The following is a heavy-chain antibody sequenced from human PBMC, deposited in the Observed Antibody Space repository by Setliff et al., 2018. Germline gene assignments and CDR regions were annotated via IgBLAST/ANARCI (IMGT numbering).Heavy chain of an antibody. V-gene: IGHV4-34*01. CDR2: INHSGST. CDR3: ASERESASRQTYFDS. CDR1: GGSFSTYY. J-gene: IGHJ4*02. Sequence: SETLSLTCAVYGGSFSTYYWIWIRQPPGKGLEWIGEINHSGSTNYNPSLKSRVTILSDTSKNQFSLILSFVTAADTAVYYCASERESASRQTYFDSWGQGTLVTVSS. D-gene: IGHD2-15*01.